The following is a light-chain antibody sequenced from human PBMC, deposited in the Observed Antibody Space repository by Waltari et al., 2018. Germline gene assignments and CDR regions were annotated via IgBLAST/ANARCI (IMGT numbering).Light chain of an antibody. CDR1: RTILYSSSSKNY. Sequence: DIVMTQSPDSLTVSLGERATINCKSSRTILYSSSSKNYLACYQQKPRQPPKLLIYWASTRESGVPDRFSGTGSGTDFTLTISRLQAEDVAVYYCQQYFKTPLTFGGGTKVEIK. V-gene: IGKV4-1*01. CDR2: WAS. CDR3: QQYFKTPLT. J-gene: IGKJ4*01.